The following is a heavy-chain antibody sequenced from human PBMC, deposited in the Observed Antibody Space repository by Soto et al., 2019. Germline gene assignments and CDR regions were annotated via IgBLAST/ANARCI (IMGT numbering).Heavy chain of an antibody. CDR2: ISSTSGTI. D-gene: IGHD6-13*01. CDR3: AGDRASGWYS. V-gene: IGHV3-48*02. Sequence: GGSLRLSCAASGFTFSSYSMNWVRQAPGKGPEWVSYISSTSGTIYYADSVKGRFTISRDNAKNSLYLQMSSLRDEDTAVYYCAGDRASGWYSWGQGTLLTVSS. CDR1: GFTFSSYS. J-gene: IGHJ4*02.